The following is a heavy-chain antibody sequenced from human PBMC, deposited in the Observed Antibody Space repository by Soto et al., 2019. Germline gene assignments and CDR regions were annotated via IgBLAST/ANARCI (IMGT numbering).Heavy chain of an antibody. CDR1: GGSFSGYY. D-gene: IGHD2-15*01. CDR3: ARGRGGGYCSGGSCYEYYYYGMDV. V-gene: IGHV4-34*01. J-gene: IGHJ6*02. CDR2: INHSGST. Sequence: LSLTCAVYGGSFSGYYWSWIRQPPGKGLEWIGEINHSGSTNYNPSLKSRVTISVDTSKNQFSLKLSSVTAADTAVYYCARGRGGGYCSGGSCYEYYYYGMDVWGQGTTVTVSS.